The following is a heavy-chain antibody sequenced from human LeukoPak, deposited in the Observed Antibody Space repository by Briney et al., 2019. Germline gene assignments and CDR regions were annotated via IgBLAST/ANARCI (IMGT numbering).Heavy chain of an antibody. Sequence: PSETLSLTCTVSGVSISSYYWSWIRQPPGKGLEWIGYIYYSGSTNYNPSLKSRVTISVDTSKNQFSLKLSSVTAADTAVYYCARHVWLQPFDYWGQGTLVTVSS. CDR2: IYYSGST. CDR1: GVSISSYY. J-gene: IGHJ4*02. V-gene: IGHV4-59*08. D-gene: IGHD3-9*01. CDR3: ARHVWLQPFDY.